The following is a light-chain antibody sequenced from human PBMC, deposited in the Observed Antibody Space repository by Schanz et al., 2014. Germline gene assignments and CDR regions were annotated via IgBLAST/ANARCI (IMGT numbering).Light chain of an antibody. Sequence: IHMTQSPSTLSASVGDRVTITCRASQSMGTWLAWYQQKPGKAPKLLIYDASSLESGVPSRFSGSGSGTEFTLTISSLQPDDFATYYCQQYSSDSPTFGQGTKVEVK. CDR3: QQYSSDSPT. CDR1: QSMGTW. J-gene: IGKJ1*01. CDR2: DAS. V-gene: IGKV1-5*01.